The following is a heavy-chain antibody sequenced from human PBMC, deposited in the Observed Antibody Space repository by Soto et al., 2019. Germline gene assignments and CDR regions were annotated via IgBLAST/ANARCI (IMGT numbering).Heavy chain of an antibody. J-gene: IGHJ3*01. CDR2: ISWNSGNI. CDR3: TKGASTSCFSAFDL. Sequence: EVQLVESGGGVVQPGRSLRLSCSASGFTFDDYAMNWVRQAPGKGLEWVPSISWNSGNIVYADSVRGRFTISRDNAKTSLHLQMNSLRAEDTALYYCTKGASTSCFSAFDLWGQGTMVTVSS. V-gene: IGHV3-9*01. D-gene: IGHD2-2*01. CDR1: GFTFDDYA.